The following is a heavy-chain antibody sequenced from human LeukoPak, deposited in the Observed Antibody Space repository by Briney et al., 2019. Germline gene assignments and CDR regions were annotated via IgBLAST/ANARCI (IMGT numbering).Heavy chain of an antibody. J-gene: IGHJ4*02. Sequence: ALVKVSCKSSGYTFRDHHMHWVRQAPGLGLDWMGNIDPSGGSTTYAQNFQDRVPMTRDTSTSTVYMELNSLRSEDTAVYYCARDTYGSDYWGQGTLVTVSS. CDR2: IDPSGGST. V-gene: IGHV1-46*01. CDR3: ARDTYGSDY. D-gene: IGHD3-10*01. CDR1: GYTFRDHH.